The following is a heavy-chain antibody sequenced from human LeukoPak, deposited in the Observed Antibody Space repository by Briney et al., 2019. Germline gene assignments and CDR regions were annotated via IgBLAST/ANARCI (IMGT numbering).Heavy chain of an antibody. CDR2: IYYSGNT. CDR1: SGSITNYY. CDR3: AKDSMVRGGFDY. J-gene: IGHJ4*02. V-gene: IGHV4-59*01. Sequence: SETLSPTCTVSSGSITNYYWSWIRQPPGKGLEWIGFIYYSGNTNYNPSLKSRVTISVDTSKNQFSLKLSSMTAADTAVYYCAKDSMVRGGFDYWGQGTLVTVSS. D-gene: IGHD3-10*01.